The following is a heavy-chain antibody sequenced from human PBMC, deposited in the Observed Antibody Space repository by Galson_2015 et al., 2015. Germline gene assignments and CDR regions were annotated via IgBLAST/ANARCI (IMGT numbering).Heavy chain of an antibody. CDR2: ISPSSSIT. D-gene: IGHD3-10*01. CDR3: ARERTFGSVTYYSPDY. Sequence: SLRLSCAASAFTFSGYPMTWVRQAPGKGLDWVSTISPSSSITYYADSVKGRFTISRDNSKNTLYLEMDSLRAEDTAVYYCARERTFGSVTYYSPDYWGRGTLVAVSS. V-gene: IGHV3-23*01. J-gene: IGHJ4*02. CDR1: AFTFSGYP.